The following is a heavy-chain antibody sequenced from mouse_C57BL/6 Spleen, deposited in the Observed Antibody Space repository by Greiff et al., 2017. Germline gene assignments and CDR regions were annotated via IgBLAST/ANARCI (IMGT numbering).Heavy chain of an antibody. CDR2: IRSKSSNYAT. CDR3: VKGDYYPYFGG. D-gene: IGHD1-1*01. Sequence: VQLLQSGGGLVQPKGSLKLSCAASGFTFNTYAMHWVRQAPGKGLEWVARIRSKSSNYATYYADSVKDRFTISRDDSQSMLYLQMTNLKTEATALYYCVKGDYYPYFGGWGTGTTVTVAS. J-gene: IGHJ1*03. V-gene: IGHV10-3*01. CDR1: GFTFNTYA.